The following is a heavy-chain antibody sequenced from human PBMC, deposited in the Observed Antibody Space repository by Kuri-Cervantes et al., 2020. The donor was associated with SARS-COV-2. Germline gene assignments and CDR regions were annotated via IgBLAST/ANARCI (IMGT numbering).Heavy chain of an antibody. V-gene: IGHV3-30-3*01. D-gene: IGHD1-7*01. CDR3: ARGFELLRDFDL. CDR1: GFTFSTYT. CDR2: TTDDGTNK. Sequence: GGSLRLSCAASGFTFSTYTMHWVRQAPGKGLEWVAVTTDDGTNKYYADSVKGRFTISRDNSKNTLYLQMNSLRTEDTAVYYYARGFELLRDFDLWGRGTLVTVSS. J-gene: IGHJ2*01.